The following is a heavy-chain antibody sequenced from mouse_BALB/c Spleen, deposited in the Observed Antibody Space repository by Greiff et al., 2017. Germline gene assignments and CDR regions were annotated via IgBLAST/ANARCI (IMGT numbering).Heavy chain of an antibody. CDR1: GFTFSSFG. V-gene: IGHV5-17*02. CDR2: ISSGSSTI. CDR3: ASSTMITTDAMDD. J-gene: IGHJ4*01. D-gene: IGHD2-4*01. Sequence: EVKLVESGGGLVQPGGSRKLSCAASGFTFSSFGMHWVRQAPEKGLEWVAYISSGSSTIYYADTVKGRFTISRDNPKNTLFLQMTSLRSEDTAMYDCASSTMITTDAMDDWGQGTSVTVSS.